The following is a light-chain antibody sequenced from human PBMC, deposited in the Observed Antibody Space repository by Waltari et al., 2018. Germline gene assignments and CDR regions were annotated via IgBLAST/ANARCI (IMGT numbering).Light chain of an antibody. V-gene: IGKV1-9*01. CDR1: QGIGSY. CDR3: QQSNSYPFT. CDR2: AAS. J-gene: IGKJ3*01. Sequence: IQLTQSPSSLSASVGDRVTITCRASQGIGSYLAWYQQKPGKAPKLLIYAASTLKNAVPSRFSGSGFGTDFTLTISSLQPEDFATYYCQQSNSYPFTFGPGTKVGIK.